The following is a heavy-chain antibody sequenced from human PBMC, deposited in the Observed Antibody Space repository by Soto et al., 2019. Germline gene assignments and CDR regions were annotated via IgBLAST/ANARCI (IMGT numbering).Heavy chain of an antibody. CDR3: TTDGDYVSSYYYYYMDV. V-gene: IGHV3-15*01. D-gene: IGHD4-17*01. J-gene: IGHJ6*03. CDR2: IKSKTDGGTT. CDR1: GFTFSNAW. Sequence: GGPLRLSCAASGFTFSNAWMSWVRKAPGKGLEWVGRIKSKTDGGTTDYAAPVKGRFTISRDDSKNTLYLQMNSLKTEDTAVYYCTTDGDYVSSYYYYYMDVWGKGTTVTVSS.